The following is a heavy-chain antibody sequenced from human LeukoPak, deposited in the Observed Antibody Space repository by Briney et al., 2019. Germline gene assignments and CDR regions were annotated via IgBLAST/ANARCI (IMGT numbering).Heavy chain of an antibody. CDR3: ARDGRGPDY. CDR1: GFPFSNYW. Sequence: GGPLRLSCAASGFPFSNYWMHWVRQAPGKGLVWVSRINEDGWTTDYAGSVKGRFAISRDNAKNTLYLQMNSLRVEDTAVYYCARDGRGPDYWGQGTLVTVSS. V-gene: IGHV3-74*01. D-gene: IGHD3/OR15-3a*01. J-gene: IGHJ4*02. CDR2: INEDGWTT.